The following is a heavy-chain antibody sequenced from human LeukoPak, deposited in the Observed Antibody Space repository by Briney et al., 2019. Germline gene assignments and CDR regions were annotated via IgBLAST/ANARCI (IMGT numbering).Heavy chain of an antibody. Sequence: ASVKVSCKASGGTFSSYAISWVRQAPGQGLEWMGRIIPILGIANYAQKFQGRVTITADKSTSTAYMELSSLRSEDTAVYYCARTLLDIAAAGSWFDPWGQGTLVTVSS. CDR3: ARTLLDIAAAGSWFDP. CDR2: IIPILGIA. CDR1: GGTFSSYA. D-gene: IGHD6-13*01. V-gene: IGHV1-69*04. J-gene: IGHJ5*02.